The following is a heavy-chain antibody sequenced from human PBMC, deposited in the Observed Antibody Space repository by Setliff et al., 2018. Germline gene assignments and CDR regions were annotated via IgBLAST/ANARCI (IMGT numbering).Heavy chain of an antibody. CDR2: IYYTTNG. J-gene: IGHJ4*02. CDR3: ARGARLRYYDSSGYYDAANDY. Sequence: SETLSLTCTVSGDSISSGDDFWSWIRQPPGKGLEWIGSIYYTTNGHYNPSLKSRVTMSVDTSKNHFSLKLSSVTAADTAVYYCARGARLRYYDSSGYYDAANDYWGQGTLVT. D-gene: IGHD3-22*01. CDR1: GDSISSGDDF. V-gene: IGHV4-30-4*08.